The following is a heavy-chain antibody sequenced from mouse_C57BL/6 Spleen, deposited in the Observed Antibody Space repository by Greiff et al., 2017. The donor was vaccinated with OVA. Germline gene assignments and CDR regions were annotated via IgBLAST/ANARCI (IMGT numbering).Heavy chain of an antibody. CDR1: GFTFSDYY. V-gene: IGHV5-12*01. D-gene: IGHD1-1*01. J-gene: IGHJ4*01. CDR2: ISNGGGST. Sequence: EVMLVESGGGLVQPGGSLKLSCAASGFTFSDYYMYWVRQTPEKRLEWVAYISNGGGSTYYPDTVKGRFTISRDNAKNTLYLQMSRLKSEDTAMYYCARRNYGSSYGAMDYWGQGTSVTVSS. CDR3: ARRNYGSSYGAMDY.